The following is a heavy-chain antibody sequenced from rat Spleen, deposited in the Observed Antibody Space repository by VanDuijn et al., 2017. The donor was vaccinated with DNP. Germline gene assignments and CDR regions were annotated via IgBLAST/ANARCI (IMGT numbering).Heavy chain of an antibody. J-gene: IGHJ2*01. CDR3: ARQGITTRVFDY. Sequence: EVQLVESGGGPVQPGRSLKLSCVASGFIFSNYWMTWIRQAPGKGLEWVASISSTGDNTYYSDSVKGRFTISRDNAKSTLYLQMDSLRSEDTATYYCARQGITTRVFDYCGQGVMVTVSS. D-gene: IGHD1-4*01. CDR2: ISSTGDNT. V-gene: IGHV5-31*01. CDR1: GFIFSNYW.